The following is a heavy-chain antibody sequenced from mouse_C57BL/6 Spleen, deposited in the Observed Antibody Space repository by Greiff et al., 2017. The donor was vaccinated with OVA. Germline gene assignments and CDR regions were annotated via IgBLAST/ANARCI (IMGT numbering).Heavy chain of an antibody. CDR1: GYTFTDYY. V-gene: IGHV1-26*01. J-gene: IGHJ3*01. D-gene: IGHD2-5*01. CDR3: ARPLYYSNYRPFFAY. CDR2: IIPNNGGT. Sequence: VQLQQSGPELVKPGASVKISCKASGYTFTDYYMNWLKQSHGKSLEWIGDIIPNNGGTSYNQKFKGKATLTVDKSSSTAYMELRSLTSEDSAVYYCARPLYYSNYRPFFAYWGQGTLVTVSA.